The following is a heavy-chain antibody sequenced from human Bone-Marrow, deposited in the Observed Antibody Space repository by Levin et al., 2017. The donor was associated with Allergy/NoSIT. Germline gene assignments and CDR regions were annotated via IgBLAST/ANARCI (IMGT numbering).Heavy chain of an antibody. CDR3: ARDAAEGGYFDK. CDR2: IHYSGTA. Sequence: NPSETLSLTCTVSGDSIINYYWNWIRQPPGKSLEWIGFIHYSGTANYNPSLKSRVTMSVDTSKNLFSLKLISVTAADTAVYFCARDAAEGGYFDKWGQGTLVTVSS. CDR1: GDSIINYY. D-gene: IGHD2-15*01. V-gene: IGHV4-59*01. J-gene: IGHJ4*02.